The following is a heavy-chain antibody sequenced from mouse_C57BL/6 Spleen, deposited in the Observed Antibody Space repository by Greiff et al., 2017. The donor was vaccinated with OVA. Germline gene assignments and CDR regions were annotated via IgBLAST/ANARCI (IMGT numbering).Heavy chain of an antibody. V-gene: IGHV1-64*01. CDR2: IHPNSGST. D-gene: IGHD2-4*01. CDR1: GYTFTSYW. J-gene: IGHJ1*03. CDR3: ASIYYDYDGGV. Sequence: QVQLKQPGAELVKPGASVKLSCKASGYTFTSYWMHWVKQRPGQGLEWIGMIHPNSGSTNYNEKFKSKATLTVDKSSSTAYMQLSSLTSEDSAVYYCASIYYDYDGGVWSTGTTVTVSS.